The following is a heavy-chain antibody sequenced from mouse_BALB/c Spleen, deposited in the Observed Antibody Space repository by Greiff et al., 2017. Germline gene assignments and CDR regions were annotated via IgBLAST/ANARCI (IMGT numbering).Heavy chain of an antibody. CDR1: GFTFSDYG. Sequence: EVKVVESGGGLVQPGGSRKLSCAASGFTFSDYGMAWVRQAPGKGPEWVAFISNLAYSIYYADTVTGRFTISRENAKNTLYLEMSSLRSEDTAMYYCAREATGYFDYWGQGTTLTVSS. V-gene: IGHV5-15*02. D-gene: IGHD1-1*01. CDR2: ISNLAYSI. CDR3: AREATGYFDY. J-gene: IGHJ2*01.